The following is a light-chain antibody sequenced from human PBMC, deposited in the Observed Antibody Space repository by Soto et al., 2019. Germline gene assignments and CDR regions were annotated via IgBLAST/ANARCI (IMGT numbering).Light chain of an antibody. V-gene: IGKV3-15*01. Sequence: TQSPSFLSASVGDRVTITCRASQGISSYLAWYQQKPGQAPRLLIYGASIRATGIPARFSGSGSGTEFTLTISSLQSEDFAVYSCQQYHNWPPKFTFGPGTKVDI. CDR1: QGISSY. CDR2: GAS. J-gene: IGKJ3*01. CDR3: QQYHNWPPKFT.